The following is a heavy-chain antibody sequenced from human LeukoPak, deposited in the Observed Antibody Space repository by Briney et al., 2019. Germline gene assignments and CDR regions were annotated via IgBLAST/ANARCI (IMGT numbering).Heavy chain of an antibody. Sequence: SETLSLTCAVYVGSFSGYYWSWIRQPPWKGLEWIGEINHSGSTNYNPSLKSRVTISVDTSKNQFSLKLSSVTAADTAVYYCARGRYDFWSGYYTFPYFDYWGQGTLVTVSS. CDR3: ARGRYDFWSGYYTFPYFDY. V-gene: IGHV4-34*01. CDR2: INHSGST. J-gene: IGHJ4*02. CDR1: VGSFSGYY. D-gene: IGHD3-3*01.